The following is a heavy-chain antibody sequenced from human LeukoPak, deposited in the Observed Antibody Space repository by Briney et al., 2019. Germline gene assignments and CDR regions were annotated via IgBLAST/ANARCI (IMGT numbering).Heavy chain of an antibody. V-gene: IGHV3-30*18. J-gene: IGHJ3*02. CDR2: ISYDGSNK. Sequence: PGGSLRLSCAASGFTFSSYGIHWVRQAPGKGLEWVAVISYDGSNKYYADSVKGRFTISRDNSKSTQYLQMNSLGAEDTSLYYCAKSQSGSVDAFDIWGQGTMVTVSS. CDR3: AKSQSGSVDAFDI. CDR1: GFTFSSYG. D-gene: IGHD3-10*01.